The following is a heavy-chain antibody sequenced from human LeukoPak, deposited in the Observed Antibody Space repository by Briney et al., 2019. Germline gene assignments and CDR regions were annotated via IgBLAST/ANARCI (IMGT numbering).Heavy chain of an antibody. CDR1: GGSISSYY. CDR2: IYYSGST. CDR3: ARDRLVGGPTTPRYYYYGMDV. V-gene: IGHV4-59*01. D-gene: IGHD2-15*01. Sequence: SETLSLTCTVSGGSISSYYWSWIRQPSGKGLEWIGYIYYSGSTNYNPSLKSRVTISVDTSKNQFSLKLSSVTAADTAVYYCARDRLVGGPTTPRYYYYGMDVWGQGTTVTVSS. J-gene: IGHJ6*02.